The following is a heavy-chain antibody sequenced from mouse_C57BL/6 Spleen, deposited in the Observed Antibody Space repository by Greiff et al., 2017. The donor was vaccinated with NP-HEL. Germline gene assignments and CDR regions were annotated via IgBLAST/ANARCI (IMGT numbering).Heavy chain of an antibody. D-gene: IGHD2-4*01. V-gene: IGHV3-6*01. CDR1: GYSITSGYY. Sequence: DVQLQESGPGLVKPSQSLSLTCSVTGYSITSGYYWNWIRQFPGNKLEWMGYISYDGSNNYNPSLKNRISITRDTSKNQFFLKLNSVTTEDTATYYCAREDDYDWFAYWGQGTLVTVSA. J-gene: IGHJ3*01. CDR2: ISYDGSN. CDR3: AREDDYDWFAY.